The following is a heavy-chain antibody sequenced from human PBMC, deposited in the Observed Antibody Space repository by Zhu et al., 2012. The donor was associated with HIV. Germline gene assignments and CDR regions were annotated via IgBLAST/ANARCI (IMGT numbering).Heavy chain of an antibody. CDR3: ARDTYYYGSGSDFDY. CDR2: IYHSGST. Sequence: QVQLQESGPGLVKPSETLSLTCTVSGYSISSGYYWGWIRQPPGKGLEWIGSIYHSGSTYYNPSLKSRVTISVDTSKNQFSLELSSVTAADTAVYYCARDTYYYGSGSDFDYWGQGTLVTVSS. CDR1: GYSISSGYY. V-gene: IGHV4-38-2*02. D-gene: IGHD3-10*01. J-gene: IGHJ4*02.